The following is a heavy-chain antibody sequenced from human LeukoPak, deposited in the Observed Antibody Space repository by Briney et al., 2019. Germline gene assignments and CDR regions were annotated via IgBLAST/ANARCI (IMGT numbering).Heavy chain of an antibody. D-gene: IGHD3-9*01. Sequence: GGSLRLSCAASGFTFSSYAMSWVRQPPGKGLEWVSAISGSGGSTYYADSVKGRFTISRDNSKNTLYLQMNSLRAEDTAVYYCAKDPEDILTFDYWGQGTLVTVSS. CDR1: GFTFSSYA. J-gene: IGHJ4*02. CDR3: AKDPEDILTFDY. V-gene: IGHV3-23*01. CDR2: ISGSGGST.